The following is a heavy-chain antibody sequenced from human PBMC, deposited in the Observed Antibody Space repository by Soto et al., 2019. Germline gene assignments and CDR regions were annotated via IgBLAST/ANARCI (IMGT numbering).Heavy chain of an antibody. CDR2: INPSGGST. CDR1: GYTFTSYY. V-gene: IGHV1-46*01. D-gene: IGHD3-9*01. CDR3: ARDRVRYFDWLSSEPSYGMDV. J-gene: IGHJ6*02. Sequence: ASVKVSCKASGYTFTSYYMHWVRQAPGQGLEWMGIINPSGGSTSYAQKFQGRVTMTRDTSTSTVYMELSSLRSEDTAVYYCARDRVRYFDWLSSEPSYGMDVWGQGTTVTVS.